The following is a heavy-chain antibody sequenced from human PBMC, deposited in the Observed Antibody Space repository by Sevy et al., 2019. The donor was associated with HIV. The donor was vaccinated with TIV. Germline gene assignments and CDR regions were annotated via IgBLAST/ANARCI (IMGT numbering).Heavy chain of an antibody. CDR1: GASITSYY. J-gene: IGHJ2*01. CDR2: VYHSGTT. CDR3: ARVRRRPPVVDSNWYFDV. Sequence: SETLSLTCAVSGASITSYYWNWIRQSPGKGLEWIAYVYHSGTTSYNPSLKSRVSISLDTSRKQFSLTLYSVTAVDTAIYYCARVRRRPPVVDSNWYFDVWGRGTLVTVSS. V-gene: IGHV4-59*12. D-gene: IGHD3-22*01.